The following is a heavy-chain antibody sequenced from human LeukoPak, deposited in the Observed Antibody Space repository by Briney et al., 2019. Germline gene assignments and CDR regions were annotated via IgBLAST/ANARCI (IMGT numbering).Heavy chain of an antibody. CDR1: GYTFTSYG. CDR2: ISAYNGNT. CDR3: ARGGPITMIVVVIYSFDY. D-gene: IGHD3-22*01. V-gene: IGHV1-18*01. Sequence: ASVKVSCKASGYTFTSYGISWVRQAPGQGLEWMGWISAYNGNTNYAQKLQGRVTMTTDTSTSTAYMELRSLRSDDTAVYYCARGGPITMIVVVIYSFDYWGQGTLVTVSS. J-gene: IGHJ4*02.